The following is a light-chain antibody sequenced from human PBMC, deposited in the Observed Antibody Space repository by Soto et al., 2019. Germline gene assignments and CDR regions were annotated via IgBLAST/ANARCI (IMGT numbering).Light chain of an antibody. CDR3: GSYASATLS. Sequence: QSALTQPASVSGSPGQSITISCTGTSSDIGAYDYVSWFQQYSGKAPALIIYEVRFRPSGVSSRFSGSKSGNTASLTISGLQTDDEADYYCGSYASATLSFCGGTTVTVL. CDR1: SSDIGAYDY. J-gene: IGLJ2*01. CDR2: EVR. V-gene: IGLV2-14*03.